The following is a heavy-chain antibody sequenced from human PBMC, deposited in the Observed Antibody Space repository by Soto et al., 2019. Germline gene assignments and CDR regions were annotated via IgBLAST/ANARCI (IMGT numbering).Heavy chain of an antibody. D-gene: IGHD2-21*02. Sequence: GGSLRLSCAVSGFTFSPYTMHWVRQALGKGLEWVAVISYDGSNKYYADSVKGRFTISRDNSKNTLYLQMNSLRAEDTAVYYCARGGGFCGGDCYKGGVDYWGQGT. CDR2: ISYDGSNK. J-gene: IGHJ4*02. V-gene: IGHV3-30-3*01. CDR1: GFTFSPYT. CDR3: ARGGGFCGGDCYKGGVDY.